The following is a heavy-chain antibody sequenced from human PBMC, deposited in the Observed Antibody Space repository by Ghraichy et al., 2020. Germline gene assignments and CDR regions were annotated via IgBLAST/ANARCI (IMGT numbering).Heavy chain of an antibody. D-gene: IGHD3-22*01. J-gene: IGHJ4*02. Sequence: ASVKVSCKTSGYIFTTYGITWVRQAPGQGLEWIGWISPKNGNTDHSQKIQGRVTLTTDTSTNTAYFEMRSLRFDDTAVYYCARDVRGYNFDISAYYSYWGQGTLVTVSS. CDR2: ISPKNGNT. CDR1: GYIFTTYG. CDR3: ARDVRGYNFDISAYYSY. V-gene: IGHV1-18*01.